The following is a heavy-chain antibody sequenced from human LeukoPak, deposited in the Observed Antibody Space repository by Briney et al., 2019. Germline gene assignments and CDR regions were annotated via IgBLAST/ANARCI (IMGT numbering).Heavy chain of an antibody. CDR3: AREEDIAAAGTRGPDAFDP. Sequence: GGSLRLSWAASGFTFSTYWMHWVRQAPGKGLVWVSRINSDGSSTSYADSVKGRFTISRDNAKNTLYLQMNSLRAEDTAVYYCAREEDIAAAGTRGPDAFDPWGQGTMVTVSS. CDR2: INSDGSST. V-gene: IGHV3-74*01. D-gene: IGHD6-13*01. CDR1: GFTFSTYW. J-gene: IGHJ3*01.